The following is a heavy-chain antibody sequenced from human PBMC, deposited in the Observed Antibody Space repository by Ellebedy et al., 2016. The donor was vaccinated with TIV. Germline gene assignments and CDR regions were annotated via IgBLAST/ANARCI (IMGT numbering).Heavy chain of an antibody. CDR3: ARGLAGGGNSSDY. V-gene: IGHV4-34*01. CDR2: INHSGST. D-gene: IGHD4-23*01. Sequence: SETLSLXXAVYGGSFSGYYWSWIRQPPGKGLEWIGEINHSGSTNYNPSLKSRVTISVDTSKNQFSLKLSSVTAADTAVYYCARGLAGGGNSSDYWGQGTLVTVSS. J-gene: IGHJ4*02. CDR1: GGSFSGYY.